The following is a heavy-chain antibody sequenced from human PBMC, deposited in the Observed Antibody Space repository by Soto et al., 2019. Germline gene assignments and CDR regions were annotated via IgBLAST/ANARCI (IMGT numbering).Heavy chain of an antibody. J-gene: IGHJ4*02. Sequence: LSLTCTVSGGSISSYYWSWIRQPPGKGLEWIGYIYYSGSTNYNPSLKSRVTISVDTSKNQFSLKLSSVTAADTAVYYCALSGSSTPPKFDYWGQGTLVTVSS. V-gene: IGHV4-59*01. CDR1: GGSISSYY. CDR2: IYYSGST. CDR3: ALSGSSTPPKFDY. D-gene: IGHD1-26*01.